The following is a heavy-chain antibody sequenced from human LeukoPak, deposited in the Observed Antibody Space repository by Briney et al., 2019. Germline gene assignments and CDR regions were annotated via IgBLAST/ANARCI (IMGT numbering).Heavy chain of an antibody. D-gene: IGHD5-18*01. J-gene: IGHJ4*02. CDR3: ARGSDTAMVTIYFDY. CDR1: GASISSSSYY. Sequence: SETLSLTCSVSGASISSSSYYWGWIRQPPGKGLEWIGSIYYSGSTHYNPSLKSRVTISVDTSKNQFSLRLSSVTAADTAVYYCARGSDTAMVTIYFDYWGQGTLVTVSS. V-gene: IGHV4-39*01. CDR2: IYYSGST.